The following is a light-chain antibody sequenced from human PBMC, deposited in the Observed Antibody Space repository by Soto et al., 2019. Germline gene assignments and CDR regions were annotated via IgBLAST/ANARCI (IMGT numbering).Light chain of an antibody. CDR2: GAS. CDR3: QQYGSSPRYT. Sequence: EIVLTQSPGTLSLSPGERATLSCRASQSVSSSYLAWYQQKPGQAPRLLIYGASSRATGIPDRFSGSGSGTDFTLTISRLEHEYFAVYYCQQYGSSPRYTFGQGTKLEIK. V-gene: IGKV3-20*01. CDR1: QSVSSSY. J-gene: IGKJ2*01.